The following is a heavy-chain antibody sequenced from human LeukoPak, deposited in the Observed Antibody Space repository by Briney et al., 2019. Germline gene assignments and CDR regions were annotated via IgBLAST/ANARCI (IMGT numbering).Heavy chain of an antibody. D-gene: IGHD6-19*01. V-gene: IGHV4-4*07. CDR1: GGSISTYY. Sequence: SETLSLTCSVSGGSISTYYWSWIRQPAGKGLEWIGRIKNSGNTNYNPSLESRVTLSLDTSKNQFSLNLSSVTAADTAVYYCAREGSSSGWRSVDIWGQGTVVTVSS. J-gene: IGHJ3*02. CDR2: IKNSGNT. CDR3: AREGSSSGWRSVDI.